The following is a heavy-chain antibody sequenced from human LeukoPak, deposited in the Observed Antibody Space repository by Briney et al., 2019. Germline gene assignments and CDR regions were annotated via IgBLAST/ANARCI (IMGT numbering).Heavy chain of an antibody. D-gene: IGHD4-17*01. V-gene: IGHV4-59*01. Sequence: PSETLSLTCTVSGGSISSYYWSWIRQPPGKGLEWIGYIYYSGSTNYNPSLKSRVTISLKKSKNQSSLKLNSVPAADTAASYHWRSEYGDYVQDWRQGTLVTVSS. J-gene: IGHJ4*02. CDR3: WRSEYGDYVQD. CDR2: IYYSGST. CDR1: GGSISSYY.